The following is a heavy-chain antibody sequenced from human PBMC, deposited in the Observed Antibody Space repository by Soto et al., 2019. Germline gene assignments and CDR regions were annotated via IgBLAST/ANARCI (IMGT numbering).Heavy chain of an antibody. CDR1: GFTLNSYA. J-gene: IGHJ5*01. CDR2: ISYDGSKK. D-gene: IGHD3-10*01. V-gene: IGHV3-30*16. CDR3: YKVNCGEYRTFDS. Sequence: GGSLKLSCAASGFTLNSYAMYWVRLAPGKGLEWVAVISYDGSKKYYADSVKGRFTISRVDSKNTLYLQMNSLRAEETAVDYFYKVNCGEYRTFDSSGQATMVTV.